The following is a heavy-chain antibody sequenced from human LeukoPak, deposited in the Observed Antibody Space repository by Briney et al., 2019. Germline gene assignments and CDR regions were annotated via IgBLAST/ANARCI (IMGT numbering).Heavy chain of an antibody. D-gene: IGHD2-15*01. CDR2: INPNSGGT. CDR3: AREPLGYCSGGSCYRYNWFDP. V-gene: IGHV1-2*02. Sequence: ASVKVSCKASGYTFTGYCMHWVRQAPGQGLEWMGWINPNSGGTNYAQKFQGRVTMTRDTSISTAYMELSRLRSDDTAVYYCAREPLGYCSGGSCYRYNWFDPWGQGTLVTVSS. CDR1: GYTFTGYC. J-gene: IGHJ5*02.